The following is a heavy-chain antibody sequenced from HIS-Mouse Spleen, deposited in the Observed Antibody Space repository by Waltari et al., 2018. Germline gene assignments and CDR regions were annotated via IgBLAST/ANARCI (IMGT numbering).Heavy chain of an antibody. D-gene: IGHD4-4*01. V-gene: IGHV1-8*01. Sequence: QVQLVQSGAEVKKPGASVKVSCKASGYTFTSYDINWVRQATGKGLEWMGWRNPNRGNTGYAQKFQGRVTMTRNTSISTAYMELSSLRSEDTAVYYCARGHDYSNYFDYWGQGTLVTVSS. CDR1: GYTFTSYD. CDR3: ARGHDYSNYFDY. J-gene: IGHJ4*02. CDR2: RNPNRGNT.